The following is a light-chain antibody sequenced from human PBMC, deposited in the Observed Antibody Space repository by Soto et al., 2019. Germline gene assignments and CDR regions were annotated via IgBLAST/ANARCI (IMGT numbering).Light chain of an antibody. CDR2: YAS. CDR1: QNLSRN. V-gene: IGKV3D-15*01. J-gene: IGKJ2*01. CDR3: QQYDKWPHT. Sequence: EMVMTQSPATLSLSPGERATLSCRASQNLSRNLAWYQQQPGQAPRLLIFYASTRATGIPARFSGSGSGTDFTLTISSLQSEDFAVYYWQQYDKWPHTFGQGTKLEIK.